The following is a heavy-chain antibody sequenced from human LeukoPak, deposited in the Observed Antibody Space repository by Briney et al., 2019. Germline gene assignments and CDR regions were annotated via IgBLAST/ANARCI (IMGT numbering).Heavy chain of an antibody. CDR1: GFTFSDYY. Sequence: PGGSLRLSCAASGFTFSDYYMSWIRQAPGKGLEWVSYISSSGSTIYYADSVKGRFTISRDNAKNSLYLQMNSLRAEDTAVYYCARERPPNFDWLLTPVALDYWGQGTLVTVSS. CDR3: ARERPPNFDWLLTPVALDY. CDR2: ISSSGSTI. V-gene: IGHV3-11*01. J-gene: IGHJ4*02. D-gene: IGHD3-9*01.